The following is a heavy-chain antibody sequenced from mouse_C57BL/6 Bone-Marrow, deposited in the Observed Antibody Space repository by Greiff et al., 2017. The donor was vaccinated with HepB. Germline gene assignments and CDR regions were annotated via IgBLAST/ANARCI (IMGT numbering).Heavy chain of an antibody. D-gene: IGHD1-1*01. Sequence: EVNVVESGGGLVQPGGSLKLSCAASGFTFSDYYMYWVRQTPEKRLEWVAYISNGGGSTYYPDTVKGRFTISRDNAKNTLYLQMSRLKSEDTAMYYCARHGCYYEAYWGQGTLVTVSA. CDR2: ISNGGGST. CDR1: GFTFSDYY. V-gene: IGHV5-12*01. CDR3: ARHGCYYEAY. J-gene: IGHJ3*01.